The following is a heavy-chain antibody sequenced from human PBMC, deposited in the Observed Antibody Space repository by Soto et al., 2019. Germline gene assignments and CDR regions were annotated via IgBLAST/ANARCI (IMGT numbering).Heavy chain of an antibody. Sequence: PGGSLRLSCAAAGCTFTNAWMTWVRQAPGQGLEWVGRIKSKTDGGTTDYAAPVKGRFTISRDDSKNTLYLQMNSLTTEDTAVYYCATPHTARFDYWGQGTLVTVSS. CDR2: IKSKTDGGTT. CDR3: ATPHTARFDY. CDR1: GCTFTNAW. V-gene: IGHV3-15*01. D-gene: IGHD5-18*01. J-gene: IGHJ4*02.